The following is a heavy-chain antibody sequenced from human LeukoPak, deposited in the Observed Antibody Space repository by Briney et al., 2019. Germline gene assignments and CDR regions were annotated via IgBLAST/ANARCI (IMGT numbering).Heavy chain of an antibody. J-gene: IGHJ5*02. Sequence: SETLSLTCAVYGGSFSGYYWGWIRQPPGKGLEWIGSIYYSGSTYYNPSLKSRVTISVDTSKNQFSLKLSSVTAADTAVYYCAKKNIAAAGNWFDPWGQGTLVTVSS. CDR3: AKKNIAAAGNWFDP. CDR1: GGSFSGYY. V-gene: IGHV4-34*01. CDR2: IYYSGST. D-gene: IGHD6-13*01.